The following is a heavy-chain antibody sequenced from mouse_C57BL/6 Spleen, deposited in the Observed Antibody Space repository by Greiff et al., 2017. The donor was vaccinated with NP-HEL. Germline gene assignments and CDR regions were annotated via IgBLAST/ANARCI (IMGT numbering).Heavy chain of an antibody. V-gene: IGHV1-9*01. D-gene: IGHD1-1*01. CDR3: ARGTTVVATDYYAMDY. CDR2: ILPGSGST. CDR1: GYTFTGYW. J-gene: IGHJ4*01. Sequence: VQLQQSGAELMKPGASVKLSCKATGYTFTGYWIEWVKHRPGHGLEWIGEILPGSGSTNYNEKFKGKPTFTADTSSNTAYMQLSSLTTEDSAIYYCARGTTVVATDYYAMDYWGQGTSVTVSS.